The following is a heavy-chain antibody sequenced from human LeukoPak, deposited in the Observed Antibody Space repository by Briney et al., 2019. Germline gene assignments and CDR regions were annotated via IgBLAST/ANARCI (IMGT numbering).Heavy chain of an antibody. Sequence: PSETLSLTCAVYGGSFSGYYWSWIRQPPGKGLEWIGEINHSGSTSYNPSLKSRVTISVDTSKDQFSLKLSSVTAADTAVYYCARDSSSWYHYYYGMDVWGKGTTVTVSS. V-gene: IGHV4-34*01. CDR3: ARDSSSWYHYYYGMDV. J-gene: IGHJ6*04. CDR2: INHSGST. D-gene: IGHD6-13*01. CDR1: GGSFSGYY.